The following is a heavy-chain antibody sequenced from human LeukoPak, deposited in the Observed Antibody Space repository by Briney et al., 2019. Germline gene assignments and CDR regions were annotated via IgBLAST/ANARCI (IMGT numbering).Heavy chain of an antibody. Sequence: PSETLSLTCTVSGGSLSSSSYYWGWIRQPPGKGLEWIGSIYYSGSTYYNPSLKSRVTISVDTSKNQFSLKLSSVTAADTAVYYCARLLAAGTLGYWGQGTLVTVSS. CDR1: GGSLSSSSYY. D-gene: IGHD6-13*01. CDR2: IYYSGST. J-gene: IGHJ4*02. V-gene: IGHV4-39*01. CDR3: ARLLAAGTLGY.